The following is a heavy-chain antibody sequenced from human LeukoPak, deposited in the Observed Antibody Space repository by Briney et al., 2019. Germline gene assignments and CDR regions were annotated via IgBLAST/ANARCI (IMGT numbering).Heavy chain of an antibody. Sequence: ASVKVSCKASGGTFSSYAISWVPQAPGQGRECVGKIIPIFGTANYAQKFQRRDTITTDESTSTAYIEQSTVRYEDTAGYYCASRDNWFDPWGQGTLVTVSS. J-gene: IGHJ5*02. V-gene: IGHV1-69*05. CDR3: ASRDNWFDP. CDR2: IIPIFGTA. CDR1: GGTFSSYA.